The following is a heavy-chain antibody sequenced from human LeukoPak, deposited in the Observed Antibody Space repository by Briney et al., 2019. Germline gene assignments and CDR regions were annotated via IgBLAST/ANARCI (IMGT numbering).Heavy chain of an antibody. V-gene: IGHV3-23*01. CDR1: GFTFSSYG. CDR2: ISGSGGST. Sequence: PGGSLRLSCAASGFTFSSYGMHWVRQAPGKGLEWVSAISGSGGSTYYADSVKGRFTISRDNSKNTLYLQMNSLRAEDTAVYYCARDILTGSQSRFQHWGQGTLVTVSS. CDR3: ARDILTGSQSRFQH. D-gene: IGHD3-9*01. J-gene: IGHJ1*01.